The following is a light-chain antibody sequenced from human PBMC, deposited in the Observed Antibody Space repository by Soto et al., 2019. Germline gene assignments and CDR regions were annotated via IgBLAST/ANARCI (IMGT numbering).Light chain of an antibody. J-gene: IGLJ1*01. Sequence: QSVLTQTPSASGTPGQRVTISCSGSSSNIGINTVNWYQQLPGTAPKLLIHTNNQRPSGVPDRFSGSKSGTSASLAISGLQSEDEADYYCAAWDDSRNGYVFGTGTKVTVL. CDR2: TNN. CDR1: SSNIGINT. V-gene: IGLV1-44*01. CDR3: AAWDDSRNGYV.